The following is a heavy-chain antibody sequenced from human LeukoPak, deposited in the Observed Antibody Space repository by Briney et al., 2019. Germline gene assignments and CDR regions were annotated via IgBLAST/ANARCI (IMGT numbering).Heavy chain of an antibody. CDR2: IDDSGNT. CDR1: GGSMKSSY. D-gene: IGHD2-2*01. J-gene: IGHJ6*03. Sequence: PSETLSLTCLVSGGSMKSSYWTWIRQAPGKGLEWIGNIDDSGNTNYSRSLKSRVTISLDWSKNQFCLRVTSVTAADRALYFCARDSSPAALPYMDAWGKGTTVTVSS. CDR3: ARDSSPAALPYMDA. V-gene: IGHV4-59*01.